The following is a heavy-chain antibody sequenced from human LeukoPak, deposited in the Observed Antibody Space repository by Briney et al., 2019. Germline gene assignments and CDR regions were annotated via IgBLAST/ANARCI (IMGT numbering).Heavy chain of an antibody. CDR1: GFTFNNYA. V-gene: IGHV3-23*01. CDR2: ISGSGGST. D-gene: IGHD6-13*01. CDR3: AKGRSYSSSWFFDY. J-gene: IGHJ4*02. Sequence: GGSLRLSCAASGFTFNNYAMSWVRQAPGKGLEWVSGISGSGGSTYYADSVKGRFTISRDNSKNTLYLQMNSLRAEDTAVYYCAKGRSYSSSWFFDYWGQGTLVTVSS.